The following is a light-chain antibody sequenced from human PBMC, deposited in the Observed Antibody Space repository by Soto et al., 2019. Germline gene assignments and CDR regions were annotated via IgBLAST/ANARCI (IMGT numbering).Light chain of an antibody. Sequence: CGGDNIGSKSVHWYQQRPGQAPVLVVYADSDRPSGIPERFSGSNPGNTATLTISRVEAGDEADYYCQVWDYDTDHFVFGPGTKLTVL. CDR1: NIGSKS. J-gene: IGLJ1*01. V-gene: IGLV3-21*02. CDR2: ADS. CDR3: QVWDYDTDHFV.